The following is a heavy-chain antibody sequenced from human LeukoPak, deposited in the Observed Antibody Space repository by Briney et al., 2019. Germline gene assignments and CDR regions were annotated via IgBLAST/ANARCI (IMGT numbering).Heavy chain of an antibody. D-gene: IGHD1-26*01. CDR3: ARASAWDIKDY. J-gene: IGHJ4*02. CDR2: ISSNGDIT. Sequence: GGSLRLSCAASGFTFSTYAMQWVRQAPGKGLEYVSAISSNGDITSYANSVKGRFAISRDNSKNTLYLQMGSLRTEDTAVYYCARASAWDIKDYWGQGTLVTVSS. V-gene: IGHV3-64*01. CDR1: GFTFSTYA.